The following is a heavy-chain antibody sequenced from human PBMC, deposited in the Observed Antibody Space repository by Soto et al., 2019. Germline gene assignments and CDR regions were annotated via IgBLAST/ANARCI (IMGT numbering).Heavy chain of an antibody. CDR3: AHRGSRSGYDYCTAYDWFDP. Sequence: GPTLVNPTQTLTLTCTFSGFSLSTSGVGVGWIRQPPGKALEWLALIYWDDDKRYSPSLKSRLTITKDTSKNQVVLTMTNMDPVDTATYYCAHRGSRSGYDYCTAYDWFDPWGQGTLVTVSS. J-gene: IGHJ5*02. CDR1: GFSLSTSGVG. CDR2: IYWDDDK. V-gene: IGHV2-5*02. D-gene: IGHD5-12*01.